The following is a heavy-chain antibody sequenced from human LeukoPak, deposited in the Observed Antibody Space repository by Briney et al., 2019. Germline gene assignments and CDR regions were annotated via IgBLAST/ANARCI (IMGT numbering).Heavy chain of an antibody. CDR3: AGWAYDSSGYRLDY. V-gene: IGHV4-59*01. CDR1: GGSISRYY. D-gene: IGHD3-22*01. CDR2: ISYGGST. J-gene: IGHJ4*02. Sequence: SETLSLTCAVSGGSISRYYWTWIRQPPGKALEWIGYISYGGSTNYNPSLKSRVTVSVDTSKNQFSLKLSSVTAADTAMYYCAGWAYDSSGYRLDYWGQGTLVTVSS.